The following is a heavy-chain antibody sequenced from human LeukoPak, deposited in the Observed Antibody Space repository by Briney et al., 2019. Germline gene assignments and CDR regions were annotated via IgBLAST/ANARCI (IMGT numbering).Heavy chain of an antibody. Sequence: SQTLSLTCTVSGGSISSGSYYWSWIRQPAGKGLEWNGRIYTRGSTNYNPTLKSRVTISVDTSKDQFSLKLSSVTAADTAVYYCGYGDYADYWGQGTLVTVSS. D-gene: IGHD4-17*01. CDR1: GGSISSGSYY. J-gene: IGHJ4*02. CDR2: IYTRGST. CDR3: GYGDYADY. V-gene: IGHV4-61*02.